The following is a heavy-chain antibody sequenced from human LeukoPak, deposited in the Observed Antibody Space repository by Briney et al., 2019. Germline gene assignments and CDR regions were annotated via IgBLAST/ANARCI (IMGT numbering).Heavy chain of an antibody. CDR2: ISSGSGSSI. CDR1: GFTFSGHA. Sequence: PGGSLRLSCAASGFTFSGHAMNWVRQAPGKGLEWVSYISSGSGSSIHYADSVKGRFTISRDNPKNSLYLQMNSLRAEDTALYYCAREDDNGDLIDCWGQGTLVTVSS. J-gene: IGHJ4*02. CDR3: AREDDNGDLIDC. V-gene: IGHV3-48*03. D-gene: IGHD4-17*01.